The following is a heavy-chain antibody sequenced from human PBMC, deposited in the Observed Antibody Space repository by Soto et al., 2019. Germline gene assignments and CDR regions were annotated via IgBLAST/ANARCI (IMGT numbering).Heavy chain of an antibody. J-gene: IGHJ4*02. Sequence: SETLSLTCTVSGGSISSYYWSWIRQPPGKGLEWIGYIYYSGSTNYNPSLKSRVTISVDTSKNQFSLKLSSVTAADTAVYYCAREEGGYSYGNFDYWGQGTLVTVSS. CDR1: GGSISSYY. V-gene: IGHV4-59*01. CDR3: AREEGGYSYGNFDY. CDR2: IYYSGST. D-gene: IGHD5-18*01.